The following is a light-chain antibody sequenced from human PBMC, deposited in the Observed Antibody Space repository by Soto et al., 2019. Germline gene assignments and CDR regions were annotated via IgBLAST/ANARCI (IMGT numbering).Light chain of an antibody. CDR3: QQYDKYST. Sequence: IQMTQSPSTLSASVGDRVTITCRASPSVSDWLAWYQQKPGKAPKLLIYDGSSLQGGVPSRFSGSGSGTEFTLTVTSLQPEDFATYFCQQYDKYSTFGHGTKVDIK. CDR2: DGS. V-gene: IGKV1-5*01. J-gene: IGKJ1*01. CDR1: PSVSDW.